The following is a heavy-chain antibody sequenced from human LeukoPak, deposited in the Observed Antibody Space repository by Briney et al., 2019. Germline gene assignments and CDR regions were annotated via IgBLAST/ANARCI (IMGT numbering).Heavy chain of an antibody. J-gene: IGHJ4*02. CDR1: RFIFSSSL. CDR2: ISGNGGST. CDR3: VKDNGQGGFDS. Sequence: GGALRLSCSASRFIFSSSLMFWVRQAPGKGLEYVAAISGNGGSTYHSDTVYGRFTISRDNSKNTLYLQMTSLRAEDTALYYCVKDNGQGGFDSWGQGTLVTVSA. D-gene: IGHD2-8*01. V-gene: IGHV3-64D*09.